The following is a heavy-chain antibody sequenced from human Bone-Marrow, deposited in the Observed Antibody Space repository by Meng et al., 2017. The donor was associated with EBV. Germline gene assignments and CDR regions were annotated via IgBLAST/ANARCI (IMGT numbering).Heavy chain of an antibody. D-gene: IGHD3-10*01. V-gene: IGHV4-30-4*01. CDR3: ARGGDGSGSIDF. J-gene: IGHJ4*02. CDR1: GGSISSRGYY. CDR2: FYHRGST. Sequence: QVHLQESGPGLVRPSGXLSLTCAVSGGSISSRGYYWSWIRQPPGKGLEWIGYFYHRGSTFYNPSLKSRLTISVDTSNNQFSLKLTSFTAADTAIYYCARGGDGSGSIDFWGQGTLVTVSS.